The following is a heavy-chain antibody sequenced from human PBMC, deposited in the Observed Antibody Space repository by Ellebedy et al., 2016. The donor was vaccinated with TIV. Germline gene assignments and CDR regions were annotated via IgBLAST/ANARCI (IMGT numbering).Heavy chain of an antibody. V-gene: IGHV1-2*02. J-gene: IGHJ4*02. D-gene: IGHD2-2*01. CDR1: GYTFTGYY. Sequence: AASVKVSCKASGYTFTGYYMHWVRQAPGQGLEWMGWINPNSGDTNYAQKLQGRVTMTTDTSTSTAYMELRSLRSDDTAVYYCARGGTYCSSTSCYGVYVYWGQGTLVTVSS. CDR2: INPNSGDT. CDR3: ARGGTYCSSTSCYGVYVY.